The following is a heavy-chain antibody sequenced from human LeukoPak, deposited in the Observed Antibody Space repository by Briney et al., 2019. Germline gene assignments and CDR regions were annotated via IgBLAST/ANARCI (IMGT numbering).Heavy chain of an antibody. CDR1: GFSLSTTGVG. J-gene: IGHJ4*02. CDR3: AHRVTNSLFDY. CDR2: IYWDDDK. Sequence: SGPTLLKPTPTLTLTCTFSGFSLSTTGVGVGWIRQPPGKALEWLSLIYWDDDKRYSPSLKSRLTITNDTSKNQVVLTMTNMGPVDTATYFCAHRVTNSLFDYWGQGTLVTVSS. V-gene: IGHV2-5*02. D-gene: IGHD4-23*01.